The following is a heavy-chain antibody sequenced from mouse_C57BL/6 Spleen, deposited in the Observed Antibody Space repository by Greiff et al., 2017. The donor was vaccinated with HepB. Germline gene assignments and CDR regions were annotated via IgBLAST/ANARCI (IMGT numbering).Heavy chain of an antibody. CDR2: IYPGSGST. J-gene: IGHJ4*01. D-gene: IGHD5-1*01. CDR3: ARGEYPRHYAMDY. V-gene: IGHV1-55*01. CDR1: GYTFTSYW. Sequence: VQLKQPGAELVKPGASVKMSCKASGYTFTSYWITWVKQRPGQGLEWIGDIYPGSGSTNYNEKFKSKATLTVDTSSSTAYMQLSSLTSEDSAVYYCARGEYPRHYAMDYWGQGTSVTVSS.